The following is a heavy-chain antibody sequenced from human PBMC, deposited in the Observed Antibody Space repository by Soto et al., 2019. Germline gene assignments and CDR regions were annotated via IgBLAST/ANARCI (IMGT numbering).Heavy chain of an antibody. V-gene: IGHV4-34*01. D-gene: IGHD2-8*02. J-gene: IGHJ4*02. CDR1: GGSFSAYY. Sequence: PSETLSLTCAVYGGSFSAYYWSWIRQPPGKGLEWIGEINHSGSTNYNPSLKSRVTISVDRSKNQFSLKLSSVTAADTAAYYCARGVGYTGVDYGGQGTVVTVHS. CDR3: ARGVGYTGVDY. CDR2: INHSGST.